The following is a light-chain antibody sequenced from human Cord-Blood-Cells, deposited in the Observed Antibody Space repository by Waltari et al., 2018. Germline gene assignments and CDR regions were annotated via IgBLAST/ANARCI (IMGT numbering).Light chain of an antibody. CDR2: DAS. J-gene: IGKJ2*01. Sequence: DIQMTQSPSTLSASVGDRVTNTCRASQSISSWLAWYQQKPGKAPKLLIYDASSLESGVPSRCSGSGSGTEFTLTISSLQPDDFATYYCQQYNSYSPYTFGQGTKLEIK. V-gene: IGKV1-5*01. CDR1: QSISSW. CDR3: QQYNSYSPYT.